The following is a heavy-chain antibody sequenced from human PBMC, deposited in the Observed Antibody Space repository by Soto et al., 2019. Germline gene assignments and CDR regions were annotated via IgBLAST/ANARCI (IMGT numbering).Heavy chain of an antibody. CDR2: INPSGGST. CDR1: GYTFTSYY. Sequence: ASVKVSCKASGYTFTSYYMHWVRQAPGQGLEWMGIINPSGGSTSYAQKFQGRVTMTRDTSTSTVYMELSSLRSEDTAVYYCASPGTDCSSTSCYSGSPYYYYYGMDGWRQGTTVIVSS. CDR3: ASPGTDCSSTSCYSGSPYYYYYGMDG. J-gene: IGHJ6*02. V-gene: IGHV1-46*01. D-gene: IGHD2-2*01.